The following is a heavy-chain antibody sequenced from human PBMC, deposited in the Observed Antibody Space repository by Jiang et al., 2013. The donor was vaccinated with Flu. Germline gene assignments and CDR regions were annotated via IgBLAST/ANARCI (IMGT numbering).Heavy chain of an antibody. D-gene: IGHD4-17*01. V-gene: IGHV3-48*01. Sequence: YISSSSSTIYYADSVKGRFTICRDNAKNSLYLQMNSLRAEDTAVYYCARWDYGDHIDYWGQGTLVTVSS. J-gene: IGHJ4*02. CDR2: ISSSSSTI. CDR3: ARWDYGDHIDY.